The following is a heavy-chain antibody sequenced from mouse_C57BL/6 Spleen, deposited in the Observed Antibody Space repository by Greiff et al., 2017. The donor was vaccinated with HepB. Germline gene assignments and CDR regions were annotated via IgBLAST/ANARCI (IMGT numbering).Heavy chain of an antibody. CDR1: GFNIKNTY. V-gene: IGHV14-3*01. CDR2: IDPANGYT. J-gene: IGHJ4*01. Sequence: EVKLVESVAELVRPGASVKLSCTASGFNIKNTYMHWVKQRPEQGLEWIGRIDPANGYTKYAPKFQGKATITADTSSNTAYLQLSSLTSEDTAIYYCARKGIYDGYYWGFMDYWGQGTSVTVSS. D-gene: IGHD2-3*01. CDR3: ARKGIYDGYYWGFMDY.